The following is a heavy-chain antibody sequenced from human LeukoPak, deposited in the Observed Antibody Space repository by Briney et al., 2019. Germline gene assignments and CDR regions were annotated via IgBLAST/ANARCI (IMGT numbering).Heavy chain of an antibody. J-gene: IGHJ5*02. CDR1: GGSISSYY. CDR3: ASFIVVVTAMGWFDP. V-gene: IGHV4-34*01. CDR2: INHSGST. D-gene: IGHD2-21*02. Sequence: SSETLSLTCTVSGGSISSYYWSWIRQPPGKGLEWIGEINHSGSTNYNPSLKSRVTISVDTSKNQFSLKLSSVTAADTAVYYCASFIVVVTAMGWFDPWGQGTLVTVSS.